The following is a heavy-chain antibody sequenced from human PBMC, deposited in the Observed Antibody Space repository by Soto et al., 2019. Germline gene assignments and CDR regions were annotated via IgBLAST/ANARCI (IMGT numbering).Heavy chain of an antibody. V-gene: IGHV3-23*01. D-gene: IGHD1-7*01. CDR2: ITGSGDST. Sequence: EVQLSESGGGLVQPGGSLRLSCAASGFTFSRYGMSWVRQAPGKGLEWVSAITGSGDSTYYADSVKGRFTISRDSSNNTVYLQMNSLRADDTAVYYCVKLRLELLYLVSWGLGALVIVSS. CDR1: GFTFSRYG. J-gene: IGHJ4*02. CDR3: VKLRLELLYLVS.